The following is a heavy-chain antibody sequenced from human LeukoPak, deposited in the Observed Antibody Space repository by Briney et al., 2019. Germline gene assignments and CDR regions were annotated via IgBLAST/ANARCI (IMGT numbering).Heavy chain of an antibody. D-gene: IGHD3-10*02. Sequence: GGSLRLSCAASGFTFTSYWMHWVRQAPGKGLGWVSRVNSDGSSTTYADSVKGRFTISRDNAKNTLYLQMNSLRAEDTAVYYCARGGLITMTGGAFDIWGQGTMVTVSS. CDR3: ARGGLITMTGGAFDI. CDR1: GFTFTSYW. CDR2: VNSDGSST. V-gene: IGHV3-74*01. J-gene: IGHJ3*02.